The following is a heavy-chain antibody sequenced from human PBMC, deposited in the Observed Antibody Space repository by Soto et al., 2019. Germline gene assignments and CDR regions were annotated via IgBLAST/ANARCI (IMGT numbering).Heavy chain of an antibody. CDR3: TIQSYDDYYYYYMDV. J-gene: IGHJ6*03. CDR2: ISYDGSNK. V-gene: IGHV3-30*03. CDR1: GFTFSSYG. Sequence: PGGSLRLSCAASGFTFSSYGMHWVRQAPGKGLEWVAVISYDGSNKYYADSVKGRFTISRDNSKNTLYLQMNSLRAEDTAVYYCTIQSYDDYYYYYMDVWGKGTTVNVSS. D-gene: IGHD3-16*01.